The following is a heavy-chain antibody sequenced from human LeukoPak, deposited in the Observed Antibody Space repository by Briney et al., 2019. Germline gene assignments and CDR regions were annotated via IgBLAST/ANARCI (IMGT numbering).Heavy chain of an antibody. D-gene: IGHD6-6*01. Sequence: GGSLRLSCAASGFTVSSNYMSWVRQAPGKGLEWVSVIYSGGSTYYADSVKGRFTISRDNSKNTLYLQMNSLRAEDTAVYYCAKEPIAAFDYFDYWGQGTLVTVSS. J-gene: IGHJ4*02. CDR1: GFTVSSNY. V-gene: IGHV3-53*01. CDR2: IYSGGST. CDR3: AKEPIAAFDYFDY.